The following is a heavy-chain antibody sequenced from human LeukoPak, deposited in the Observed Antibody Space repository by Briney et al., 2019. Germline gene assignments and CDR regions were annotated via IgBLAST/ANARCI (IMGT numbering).Heavy chain of an antibody. J-gene: IGHJ4*02. CDR2: IYYSGST. V-gene: IGHV4-39*01. CDR3: ERHAGIAAAVSDY. Sequence: KPSETLSLTCTVSGGSISSSSYYWGWIRQPPEKGLEWIGNIYYSGSTYYNPSLKSRFTISVDTSKNQFSLKLSSVTAADRAVYYCERHAGIAAAVSDYWGQGTLVTVSS. CDR1: GGSISSSSYY. D-gene: IGHD6-13*01.